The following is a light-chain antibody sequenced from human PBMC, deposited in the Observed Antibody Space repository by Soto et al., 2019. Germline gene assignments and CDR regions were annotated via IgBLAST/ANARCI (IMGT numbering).Light chain of an antibody. CDR3: QQYGSSLT. Sequence: EIVLTQSPATLSSSPGEGATLSCRASQTVSSKLAWYQHKPGQAPRLLIYDTSNRATGIPARFSGSGSGTDFTLTISRLEPEDFAVYYCQQYGSSLTFGGGTKVDIK. J-gene: IGKJ4*01. V-gene: IGKV3-20*01. CDR1: QTVSSK. CDR2: DTS.